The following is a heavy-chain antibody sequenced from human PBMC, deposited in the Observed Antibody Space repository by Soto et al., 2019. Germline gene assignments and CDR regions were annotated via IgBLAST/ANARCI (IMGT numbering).Heavy chain of an antibody. CDR1: GFTVSSNY. CDR3: ARGYGAH. J-gene: IGHJ4*02. D-gene: IGHD4-17*01. V-gene: IGHV3-66*01. CDR2: IYSGGGT. Sequence: VQLVESGGGVVQPGRSLTLSCAASGFTVSSNYMSWVRQAPGKGLEWVSVIYSGGGTNYADYVKGRFTISRDNSKNTLHLQMNSLRAEDTAVYFCARGYGAHWGQGTLVTVSS.